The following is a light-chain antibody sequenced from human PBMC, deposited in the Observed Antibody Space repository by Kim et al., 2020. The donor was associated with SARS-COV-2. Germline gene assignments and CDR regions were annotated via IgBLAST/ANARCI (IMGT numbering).Light chain of an antibody. CDR2: SAS. CDR1: QSVGND. Sequence: VSQGDRATLSCRASQSVGNDLAWYQQKLGQAPRLLIYSASTRATDIPARFSGSGSGTEFTLTISSLQSEDFAVYYCQHYTSWPLAFGQGTKVDIK. J-gene: IGKJ1*01. CDR3: QHYTSWPLA. V-gene: IGKV3-15*01.